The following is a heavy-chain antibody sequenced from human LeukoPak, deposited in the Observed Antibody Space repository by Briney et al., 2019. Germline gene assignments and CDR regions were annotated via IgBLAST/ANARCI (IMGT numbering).Heavy chain of an antibody. J-gene: IGHJ4*02. D-gene: IGHD2-15*01. CDR3: ARVPLPYCSGGSCYSDY. V-gene: IGHV3-48*03. CDR1: GFSFSSYE. Sequence: GGSLRLSCAASGFSFSSYEMNWVRQAPGKGLEWVSYISRSGRAIYYADSVKGRFTISRDNAENSLYLQMNSLRAEDTAVYYCARVPLPYCSGGSCYSDYWGQGTLVTVSS. CDR2: ISRSGRAI.